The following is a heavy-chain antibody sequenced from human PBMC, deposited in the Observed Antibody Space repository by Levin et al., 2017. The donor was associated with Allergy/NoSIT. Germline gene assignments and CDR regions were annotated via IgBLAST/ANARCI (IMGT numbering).Heavy chain of an antibody. J-gene: IGHJ2*01. D-gene: IGHD4-23*01. CDR3: AVGGYGSNLGRDGYFDL. CDR1: GFIFSNYA. Sequence: PGESLKISCAASGFIFSNYAMNWVRQAPGKGLEWVAGISGGGATTHYVDSVKGRFTISRDNSKSTLYLQMSSLRADDTALYYCAVGGYGSNLGRDGYFDLWGRGTLVTVSS. V-gene: IGHV3-23*01. CDR2: ISGGGATT.